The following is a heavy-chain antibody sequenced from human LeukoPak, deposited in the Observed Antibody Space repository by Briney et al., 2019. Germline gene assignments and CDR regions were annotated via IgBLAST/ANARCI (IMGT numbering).Heavy chain of an antibody. V-gene: IGHV4-39*01. D-gene: IGHD2-2*01. Sequence: SETLSLTCIVSGGSISSSTHYWGWIRQPPGKGLEWIGSIYYSGSTYYNPSLKSRVIISVDMSKNQFSLKLSSVTAADTAVYHCVLWSRILFLPGAGYYMDVWGKGTTVTVSS. CDR1: GGSISSSTHY. CDR2: IYYSGST. CDR3: VLWSRILFLPGAGYYMDV. J-gene: IGHJ6*03.